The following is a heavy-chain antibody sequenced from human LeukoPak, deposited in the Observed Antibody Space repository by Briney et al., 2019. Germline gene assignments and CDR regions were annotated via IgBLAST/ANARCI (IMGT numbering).Heavy chain of an antibody. CDR1: GFTFSSYG. V-gene: IGHV3-33*01. CDR2: IWYDGSNK. Sequence: PGGSLRLSCAAPGFTFSSYGMHWVRQAPGKGLEWVGVIWYDGSNKYYADSVKGRFTISRDNSKNTLYLQMNSLRAEDTAVYYCARDGPFRAMVRGVSYFDYWGQGTLVTVSS. J-gene: IGHJ4*02. CDR3: ARDGPFRAMVRGVSYFDY. D-gene: IGHD3-10*01.